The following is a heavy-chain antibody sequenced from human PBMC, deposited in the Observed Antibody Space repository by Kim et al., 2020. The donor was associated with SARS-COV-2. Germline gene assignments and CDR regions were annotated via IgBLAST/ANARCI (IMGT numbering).Heavy chain of an antibody. V-gene: IGHV1-2*04. CDR2: INPNSGGT. Sequence: ASVKVSCKASGYTFTGYYMHWVRQAPGQGLEWMGWINPNSGGTNYAQKFQGWVTMTRDTSISTAYMELSRLRSDDTAVYYCARDSSYYYGSGSSQTFVDYWGQGTLVTVSS. CDR3: ARDSSYYYGSGSSQTFVDY. D-gene: IGHD3-10*01. J-gene: IGHJ4*02. CDR1: GYTFTGYY.